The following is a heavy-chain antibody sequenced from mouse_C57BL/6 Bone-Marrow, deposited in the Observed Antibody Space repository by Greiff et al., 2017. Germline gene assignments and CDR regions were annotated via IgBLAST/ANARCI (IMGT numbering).Heavy chain of an antibody. CDR2: IDPSDSYT. CDR3: ARRWLYYGNDYYAMDY. J-gene: IGHJ4*01. CDR1: GYTFTSYW. Sequence: VQLQQPGAELVMPGASVKLSCKASGYTFTSYWMHWVKQRPGQGLEWIGEIDPSDSYTNYNQKFKGKSTLTVDKSSSTAYMQLSSLTSEDSAVYYSARRWLYYGNDYYAMDYWGQGTSVTVSS. D-gene: IGHD2-1*01. V-gene: IGHV1-69*01.